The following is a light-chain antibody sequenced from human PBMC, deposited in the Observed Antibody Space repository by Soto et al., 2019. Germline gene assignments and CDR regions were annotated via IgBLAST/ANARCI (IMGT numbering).Light chain of an antibody. CDR3: QQYNSWT. Sequence: DIQMTQSPSTLSASVGDRVTITCRASQSISDWLAWYQQKPGKAPNLLIYDASSLESGVPSRFSGSRSGTEFALTISSLQPDDFATYYCQQYNSWTFGQGTKVEIK. V-gene: IGKV1-5*01. CDR2: DAS. CDR1: QSISDW. J-gene: IGKJ1*01.